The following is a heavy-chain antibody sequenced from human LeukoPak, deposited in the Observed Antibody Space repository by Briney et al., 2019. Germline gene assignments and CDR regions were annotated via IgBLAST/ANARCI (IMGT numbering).Heavy chain of an antibody. CDR3: ATLSAYSDY. CDR1: GFTFSGYW. D-gene: IGHD2-15*01. V-gene: IGHV3-7*01. Sequence: GGSLRLSCAASGFTFSGYWMTWVRQAPGKGLEWVANIKQDGSEKYYVDSVKGRFTISRDNAKNSLYLQMNSLRAEDTAVYYCATLSAYSDYWSQGTLVTVSS. CDR2: IKQDGSEK. J-gene: IGHJ4*02.